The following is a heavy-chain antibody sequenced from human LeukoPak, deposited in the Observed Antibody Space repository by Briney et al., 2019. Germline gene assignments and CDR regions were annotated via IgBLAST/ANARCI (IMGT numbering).Heavy chain of an antibody. D-gene: IGHD3-10*01. CDR1: GFTFSSYT. V-gene: IGHV3-21*01. CDR2: ISSSSSYI. Sequence: GGSLRLSCAASGFTFSSYTINWVRQAPGKGLEWVSSISSSSSYIYYADSMKGRITVSRDNAKNTLYLQMNSLRAEDTAVYYCAKGRGAFDIWGQGTMVTVSS. CDR3: AKGRGAFDI. J-gene: IGHJ3*02.